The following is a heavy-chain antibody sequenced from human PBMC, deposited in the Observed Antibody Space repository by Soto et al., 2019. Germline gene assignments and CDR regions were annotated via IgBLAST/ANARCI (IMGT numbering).Heavy chain of an antibody. Sequence: QLQLQESGPGLVKPSETLSLTCTVSGGSISSRGSMSGRSFYWGWMRQPPGKGLEWIASISYSDGSFYNSSLKSRLTISVDTSKNQFALSLRSVTAADTAVYYCASHRTFWPFDYWGQGTVVTVSS. CDR2: ISYSDGS. CDR3: ASHRTFWPFDY. J-gene: IGHJ4*02. CDR1: GGSISSRGSMSGRSFY. D-gene: IGHD2-8*01. V-gene: IGHV4-39*01.